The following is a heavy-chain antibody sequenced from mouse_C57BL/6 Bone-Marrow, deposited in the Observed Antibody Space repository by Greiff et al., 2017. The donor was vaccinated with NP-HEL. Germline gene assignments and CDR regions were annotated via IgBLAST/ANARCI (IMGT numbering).Heavy chain of an antibody. CDR1: GYTFTNYW. V-gene: IGHV1-63*01. J-gene: IGHJ3*01. Sequence: QVQLQQSGAELVRPGTSVKMSCKASGYTFTNYWIGWAKQRPGHGLEWIGDIYPGGGYTNYNEKFKGKATLTADKSSSTAYLQFSSLTSEDSAIYYCARLEYDYPWFAYWGQGTLVTVSA. CDR2: IYPGGGYT. D-gene: IGHD2-4*01. CDR3: ARLEYDYPWFAY.